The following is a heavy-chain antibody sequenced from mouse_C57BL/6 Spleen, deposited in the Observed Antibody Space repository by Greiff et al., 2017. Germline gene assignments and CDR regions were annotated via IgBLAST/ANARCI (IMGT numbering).Heavy chain of an antibody. CDR3: ARRNGYDDYAMDY. CDR2: IDPSDSYT. D-gene: IGHD2-2*01. Sequence: QVQLQQPGAELVMPGASVKLSCKASGYTFTSYWMHWVKQRPGQGLEWIGEIDPSDSYTNYNQKFKGKSTLTVDKSSSTAYMQLSSLTSEDSAVYYCARRNGYDDYAMDYWGQGTSGTVSS. CDR1: GYTFTSYW. V-gene: IGHV1-69*01. J-gene: IGHJ4*01.